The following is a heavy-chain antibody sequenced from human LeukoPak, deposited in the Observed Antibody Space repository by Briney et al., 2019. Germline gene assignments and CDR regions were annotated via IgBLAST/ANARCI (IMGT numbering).Heavy chain of an antibody. V-gene: IGHV4-39*07. CDR3: ARGYSSSWGQSEY. Sequence: SETLSLTCTVSSGSISSSSYYWGWIRQPPGKGLEWIGSIYYSGSTYHNPSLESRVTISVDTSKNQFSLKLSSVTAADTAVYYCARGYSSSWGQSEYWGQGTLVTVSS. CDR2: IYYSGST. D-gene: IGHD6-13*01. CDR1: SGSISSSSYY. J-gene: IGHJ4*02.